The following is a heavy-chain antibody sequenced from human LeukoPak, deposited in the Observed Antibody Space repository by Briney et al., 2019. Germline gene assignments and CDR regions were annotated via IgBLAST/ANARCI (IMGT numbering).Heavy chain of an antibody. Sequence: GESLKISCKGSGYSFISYWIGWVRQMPGKGLEWMGIIYPGDSDTRYSPSFQGQVTISADKSISTAYLQWSSLKASDTAMYYCARRGTHYDILTGYYSSWYYFDYWGQGTLVTVSS. CDR1: GYSFISYW. CDR3: ARRGTHYDILTGYYSSWYYFDY. V-gene: IGHV5-51*01. J-gene: IGHJ4*02. D-gene: IGHD3-9*01. CDR2: IYPGDSDT.